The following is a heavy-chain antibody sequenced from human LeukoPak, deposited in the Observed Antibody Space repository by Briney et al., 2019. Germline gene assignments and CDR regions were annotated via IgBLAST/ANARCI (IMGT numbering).Heavy chain of an antibody. D-gene: IGHD3-10*01. Sequence: PGGSLRLSCAASGFTFDDYAMHWVRQAPGKGLEWVSLISWDGGSPYYADSVKGRFTVSRDNSKNPLYLQMHSLRAEDTAFYYCAKDKMVRDGYRRLFDYWGQGTLVTVSS. CDR1: GFTFDDYA. CDR3: AKDKMVRDGYRRLFDY. CDR2: ISWDGGSP. V-gene: IGHV3-43D*03. J-gene: IGHJ4*02.